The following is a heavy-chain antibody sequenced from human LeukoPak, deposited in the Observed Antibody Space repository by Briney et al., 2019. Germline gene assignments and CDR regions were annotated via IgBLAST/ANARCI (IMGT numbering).Heavy chain of an antibody. CDR3: ATDIVVVPAAIHPEFDY. J-gene: IGHJ4*02. V-gene: IGHV1-24*01. Sequence: GASVKVSCKVSGYTLTELSMYWVRQAPGKGLEWMGGFDPEDGETIYAQKFQGRVTMTEDTSTDTAYMELSSLRSEDTAVYYCATDIVVVPAAIHPEFDYWGQGTLVTVSS. D-gene: IGHD2-2*02. CDR1: GYTLTELS. CDR2: FDPEDGET.